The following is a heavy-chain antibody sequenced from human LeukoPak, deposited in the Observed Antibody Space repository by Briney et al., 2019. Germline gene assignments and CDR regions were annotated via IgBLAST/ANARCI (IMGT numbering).Heavy chain of an antibody. CDR3: ARLGGVGY. CDR2: INHSGST. Sequence: SETLSLTCAVYGGSFSGYYWSWIRQPPGKGLEWIGEINHSGSTNYNPSLKSRVTISVDTSKNQFSLKLSSVTAADTAVYYCARLGGVGYWGQGTLVTVSS. V-gene: IGHV4-34*01. D-gene: IGHD3-10*01. CDR1: GGSFSGYY. J-gene: IGHJ4*02.